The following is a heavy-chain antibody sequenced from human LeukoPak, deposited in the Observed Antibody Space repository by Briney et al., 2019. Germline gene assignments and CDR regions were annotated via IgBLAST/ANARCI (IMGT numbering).Heavy chain of an antibody. CDR1: GASISSSY. CDR3: ARDSPRDNIVYYYYMDV. D-gene: IGHD3-16*02. J-gene: IGHJ6*03. Sequence: PSETLSLTCTVSGASISSSYWSWIRQSAGKGLERIWRIYPSGTTNYNPSLRSRVTISVDKSKNQFSLNLTSVTAADTAIYYCARDSPRDNIVYYYYMDVWGKGTTVTVSS. CDR2: IYPSGTT. V-gene: IGHV4-4*07.